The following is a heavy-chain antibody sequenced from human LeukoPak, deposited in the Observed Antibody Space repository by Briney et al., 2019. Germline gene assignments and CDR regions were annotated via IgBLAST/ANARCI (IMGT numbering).Heavy chain of an antibody. CDR2: IHHSGRT. CDR1: RYSISSGYY. J-gene: IGHJ6*03. CDR3: ASGGCSSTSCYNYYYYYMDV. V-gene: IGHV4-38-2*01. D-gene: IGHD2-2*02. Sequence: SETLSLTCAVSRYSISSGYYWGWIRQPPGKGLEWIGSIHHSGRTYYNPSLKSRVTISVDTSKNQISLKLSSVTAADTAVYYCASGGCSSTSCYNYYYYYMDVWGKGTTVTVSS.